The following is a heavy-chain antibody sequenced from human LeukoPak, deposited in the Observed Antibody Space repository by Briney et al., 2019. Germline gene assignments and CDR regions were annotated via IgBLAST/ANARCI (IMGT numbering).Heavy chain of an antibody. J-gene: IGHJ4*02. CDR2: FDPEDGET. D-gene: IGHD6-19*01. CDR1: GYTFTSYY. CDR3: ATDTFTAVAGGNYFDY. V-gene: IGHV1-24*01. Sequence: ASVKVSCKASGYTFTSYYMHWVRQAPGKGLEWMGGFDPEDGETIYAQKFQGRVTMTEDTSTDTAYMELSSLRSEDTAVYYCATDTFTAVAGGNYFDYWGQGTLVTVSS.